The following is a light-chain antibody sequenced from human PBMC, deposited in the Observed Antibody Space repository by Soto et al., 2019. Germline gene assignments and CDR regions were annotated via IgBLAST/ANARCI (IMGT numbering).Light chain of an antibody. Sequence: DIQMTRSPSTLSASVGDIVTITCRASQSISSWLAWYQQKPGKAPKLLIYDASSLESGVPSRFSGSGSGTEFTLTISSLQPDDFATYYCQQYNSYWTFGQGTKVDIK. CDR1: QSISSW. V-gene: IGKV1-5*01. CDR2: DAS. CDR3: QQYNSYWT. J-gene: IGKJ1*01.